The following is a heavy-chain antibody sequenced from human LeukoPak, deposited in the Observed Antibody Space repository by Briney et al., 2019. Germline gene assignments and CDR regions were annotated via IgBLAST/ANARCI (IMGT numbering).Heavy chain of an antibody. J-gene: IGHJ3*02. CDR3: ATDLGAVGIIPTARRDAFDI. Sequence: GGSLRLSCAASGFTFSNAWMSWVRQAPGKGLEWVGRIKSKTDGGTTDYAAPVKGRFTISRDNAKNSLYLQMNSLRAEDTAVYYCATDLGAVGIIPTARRDAFDIWGQGTMVTVSS. D-gene: IGHD2-2*01. V-gene: IGHV3-15*01. CDR2: IKSKTDGGTT. CDR1: GFTFSNAW.